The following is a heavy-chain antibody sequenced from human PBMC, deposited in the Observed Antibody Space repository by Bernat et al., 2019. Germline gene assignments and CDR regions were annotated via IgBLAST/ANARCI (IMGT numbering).Heavy chain of an antibody. CDR3: ARSIVLADCSWFDP. J-gene: IGHJ5*02. CDR2: IIPIFGTA. CDR1: GGTFSSYA. D-gene: IGHD2-8*02. V-gene: IGHV1-69*01. Sequence: QVQLVQSGAEVKKPGSSLKVSCKASGGTFSSYAISWVRQAPGQGLEWMGGIIPIFGTANYAQKFQGRVTITADESTCTAYMEMSSLRSEDTAVYYCARSIVLADCSWFDPWGKGTLVTVSS.